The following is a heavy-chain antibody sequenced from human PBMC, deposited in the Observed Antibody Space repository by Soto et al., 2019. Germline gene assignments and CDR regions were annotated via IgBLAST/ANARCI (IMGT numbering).Heavy chain of an antibody. D-gene: IGHD5-12*01. CDR2: IIPIFGTA. CDR1: GGTFSSYA. CDR3: ARRGGVATIYQGDYYYYYGIDV. J-gene: IGHJ6*02. V-gene: IGHV1-69*13. Sequence: SVKVSCQASGGTFSSYAIRWVRQAPGQGIEWMGGIIPIFGTANYAQKFQGRGTITADESTCTASMELRSLSPEDTAVYFFARRGGVATIYQGDYYYYYGIDVWGQGTTVTVSS.